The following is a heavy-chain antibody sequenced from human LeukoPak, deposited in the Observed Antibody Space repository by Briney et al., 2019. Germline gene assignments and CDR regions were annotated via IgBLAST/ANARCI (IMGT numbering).Heavy chain of an antibody. J-gene: IGHJ2*01. CDR1: GFTFSSYE. D-gene: IGHD3-9*01. Sequence: GGSLRLSCAASGFTFSSYEMNWVRQAPGKGLEWISYISSSGSTIYYADSVKGRFTISRDNAKNSLYLQMNSLRAEDTAVYYCARGTNYDILTGYYTGRGSWYFDLWGRGTLVTVSS. CDR3: ARGTNYDILTGYYTGRGSWYFDL. CDR2: ISSSGSTI. V-gene: IGHV3-48*03.